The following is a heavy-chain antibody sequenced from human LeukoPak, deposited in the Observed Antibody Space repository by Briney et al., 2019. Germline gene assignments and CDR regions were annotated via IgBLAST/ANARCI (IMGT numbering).Heavy chain of an antibody. D-gene: IGHD3-10*01. J-gene: IGHJ4*02. CDR3: AGRDITMVRGVMNY. V-gene: IGHV1-2*02. CDR2: INPNSGGT. CDR1: GYTFTGYY. Sequence: ASVKVSCKASGYTFTGYYMHWVRQAPGQGLEWTGWINPNSGGTNYAQKFQGRVTMTRDTSISTAYTELSRLRSDDTAVYYCAGRDITMVRGVMNYWGQGTLVTVSS.